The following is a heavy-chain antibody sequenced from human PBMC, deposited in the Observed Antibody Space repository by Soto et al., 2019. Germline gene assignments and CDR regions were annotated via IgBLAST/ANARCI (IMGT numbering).Heavy chain of an antibody. V-gene: IGHV3-7*01. CDR1: RFTFLNYW. CDR2: IKQDGSET. J-gene: IGHJ4*02. Sequence: GGSLRLSCTASRFTFLNYWMSWVRQAQGKGLEWVANIKQDGSETYYVDSLRGRFTISRDNAKNSVYLQMNSLRVDDTAVYFCAGENVAVPAYFWGQGT. CDR3: AGENVAVPAYF. D-gene: IGHD6-19*01.